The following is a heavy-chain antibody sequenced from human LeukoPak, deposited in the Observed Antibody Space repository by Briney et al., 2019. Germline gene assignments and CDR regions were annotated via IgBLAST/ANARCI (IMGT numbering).Heavy chain of an antibody. CDR3: ARGHDYGDYEAGLNWFDP. CDR1: GFTFSSYA. J-gene: IGHJ5*02. Sequence: GGSLRLSCAASGFTFSSYAMNWVRQGPGKGLEWVSGISGSGDNTYYADSVKGRFTISRDNSKNTLYLQMNSLRAEDTAVYYCARGHDYGDYEAGLNWFDPWGQGTLVTVSS. D-gene: IGHD4-17*01. CDR2: ISGSGDNT. V-gene: IGHV3-23*01.